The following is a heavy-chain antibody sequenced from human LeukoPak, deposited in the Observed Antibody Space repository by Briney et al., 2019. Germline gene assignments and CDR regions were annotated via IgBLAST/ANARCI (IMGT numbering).Heavy chain of an antibody. D-gene: IGHD6-13*01. CDR2: TYYRSKWYN. J-gene: IGHJ3*02. CDR1: GDSVSSNSAA. CDR3: ARHHEQQPDPNDAFDT. V-gene: IGHV6-1*01. Sequence: SQTLSLTCAISGDSVSSNSAAWNWIRQSPSRGLEWLGRTYYRSKWYNDYAVSVKSRITINQDTSKNQFSLQLNSVTPEDTAVYYCARHHEQQPDPNDAFDTWGQGTMVTVSS.